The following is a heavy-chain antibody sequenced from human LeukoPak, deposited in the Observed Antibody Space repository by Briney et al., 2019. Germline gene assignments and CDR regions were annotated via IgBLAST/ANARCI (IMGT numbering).Heavy chain of an antibody. D-gene: IGHD3-22*01. J-gene: IGHJ4*01. CDR3: AKGGSFYDSSGYADY. CDR2: ISGSGSST. Sequence: GGSLRLSCAASGFTFSSYAMSWVRQAPGKGLEWVSAISGSGSSTYYADSVKGRFTISRDNSKNTLSLQMNSLRAEDTAVYYCAKGGSFYDSSGYADYWGQEPWSPSPQ. V-gene: IGHV3-23*01. CDR1: GFTFSSYA.